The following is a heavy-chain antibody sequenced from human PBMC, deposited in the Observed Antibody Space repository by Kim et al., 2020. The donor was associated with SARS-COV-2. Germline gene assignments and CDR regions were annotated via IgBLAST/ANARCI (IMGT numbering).Heavy chain of an antibody. J-gene: IGHJ4*02. Sequence: DSEKGRITISSDNSQNTLYLKMNSLRAEDTAVYYCARRYCSGGRCYFDYWGQGTLVTVSS. CDR3: ARRYCSGGRCYFDY. V-gene: IGHV3-30*06. D-gene: IGHD2-15*01.